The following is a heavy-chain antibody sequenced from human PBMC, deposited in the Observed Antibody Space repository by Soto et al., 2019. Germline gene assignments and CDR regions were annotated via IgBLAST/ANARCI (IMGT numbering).Heavy chain of an antibody. CDR3: ARTDKYNSQSSGWANRFDY. Sequence: ESGGGLVQPGGSLRLSCAASGFIFSNYAMTWVRQAPGKGPEWVSTFTSGGSTYYRDTVKGRFTISRDNSKNTLYLQMNSLRAEDTAVYYCARTDKYNSQSSGWANRFDYWGQGTLVTVSS. J-gene: IGHJ4*02. CDR2: FTSGGST. V-gene: IGHV3-23*01. CDR1: GFIFSNYA. D-gene: IGHD6-19*01.